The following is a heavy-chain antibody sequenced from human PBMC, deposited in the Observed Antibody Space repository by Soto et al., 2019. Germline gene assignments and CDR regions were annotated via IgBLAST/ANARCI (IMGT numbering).Heavy chain of an antibody. CDR3: AKGSSSGWFYFDF. V-gene: IGHV3-23*02. CDR1: GVTFSSYG. Sequence: EVQLLESGGGLVQPGGSLRLSCAASGVTFSSYGMSWVRQAPGKGLEWVSFISGNGVNTYYVDSVKGRFSISRDNSKNTLLLEMNSLRAEDTAVYYCAKGSSSGWFYFDFWGRGTLVTVSS. D-gene: IGHD6-19*01. CDR2: ISGNGVNT. J-gene: IGHJ4*02.